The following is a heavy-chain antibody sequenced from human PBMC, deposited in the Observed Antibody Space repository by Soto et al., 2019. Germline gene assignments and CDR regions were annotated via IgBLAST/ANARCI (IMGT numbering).Heavy chain of an antibody. D-gene: IGHD6-6*01. Sequence: PGESRKVTDHKSRKSSTNHWIGWVRQMPGKGLEWVGLIYPGDSHVRYGPSFQGQVTISIDRSTTTAYLQWSSLKASDTAIYYCARLHHSSSCTCYWAQGTLVTVSS. CDR3: ARLHHSSSCTCY. V-gene: IGHV5-51*01. J-gene: IGHJ4*02. CDR1: RKSSTNHW. CDR2: IYPGDSHV.